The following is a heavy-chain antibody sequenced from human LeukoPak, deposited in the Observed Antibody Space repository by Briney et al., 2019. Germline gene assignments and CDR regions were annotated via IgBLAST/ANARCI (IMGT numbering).Heavy chain of an antibody. CDR2: IKSKTDGGTT. J-gene: IGHJ4*02. CDR1: GFTFSNAW. Sequence: GGSLRLSCAASGFTFSNAWMSWVRQAPGKGLEWVGCIKSKTDGGTTDYAAPVKGRFTISRDDSKNTLYLQMNSLRAEDTAVYYCAKRYCGGDCYSVGAEIFDYWGQGTLVTVSS. D-gene: IGHD2-21*02. V-gene: IGHV3-15*01. CDR3: AKRYCGGDCYSVGAEIFDY.